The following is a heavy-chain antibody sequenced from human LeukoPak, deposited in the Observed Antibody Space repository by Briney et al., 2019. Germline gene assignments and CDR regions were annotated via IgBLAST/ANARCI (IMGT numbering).Heavy chain of an antibody. V-gene: IGHV1-8*01. CDR2: MNPNSGNT. Sequence: ASVKVSCKASGYTFTSYDINWVRQATGQGLEWMGWMNPNSGNTGYAQKFQGRVTMTRNTSISTAYMELSNLRSEDTAVYYCARGYYYDSSGNDAFDIWGQGTMVTVSS. D-gene: IGHD3-22*01. J-gene: IGHJ3*02. CDR3: ARGYYYDSSGNDAFDI. CDR1: GYTFTSYD.